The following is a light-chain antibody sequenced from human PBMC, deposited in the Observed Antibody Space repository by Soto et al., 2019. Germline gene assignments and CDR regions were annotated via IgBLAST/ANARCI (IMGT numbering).Light chain of an antibody. CDR1: QSVSSSY. CDR2: GAS. V-gene: IGKV3-20*01. J-gene: IGKJ5*01. CDR3: QQYGSSSIT. Sequence: EIVLTQSPGTLSLSPGERATLSCRASQSVSSSYLAWYQQKPGQAPRLLIYGASSRATGIPDRFSGSGSGTDFTLTISRLEPEDVAVYYCQQYGSSSITFGQGKRLEI.